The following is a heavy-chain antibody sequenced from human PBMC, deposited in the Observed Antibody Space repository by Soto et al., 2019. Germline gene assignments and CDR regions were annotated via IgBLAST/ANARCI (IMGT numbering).Heavy chain of an antibody. V-gene: IGHV3-20*04. CDR1: GFTFDDYG. D-gene: IGHD3-10*01. J-gene: IGHJ6*02. Sequence: EVQLVESGGGVVRPGGSLRLSCAASGFTFDDYGMSWVRQAPGKGLEWVSGINWNGGSTGYADSVKGRFTISRDNGKXSXCLQMNRLRAEDTVLYYCGRDKGIYGSGNMGGGMDVWGQGTTVTVSS. CDR3: GRDKGIYGSGNMGGGMDV. CDR2: INWNGGST.